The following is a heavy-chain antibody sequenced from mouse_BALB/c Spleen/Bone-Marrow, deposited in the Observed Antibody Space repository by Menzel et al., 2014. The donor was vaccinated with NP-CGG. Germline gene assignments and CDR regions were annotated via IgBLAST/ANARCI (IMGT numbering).Heavy chain of an antibody. CDR1: GYTFSSYW. V-gene: IGHV1-9*01. CDR3: ASRGVNHVHVGD. J-gene: IGHJ1*01. CDR2: ILPGSGST. D-gene: IGHD2-2*01. Sequence: QVQLQQSGAELMKPGASVKISCKATGYTFSSYWIEWVKQRPGQGLEWIGEILPGSGSTNYNEKFKGKATFTADTSSSTAYMQVSSLTIEGSAVYYRASRGVNHVHVGDWGAETTGHVSS.